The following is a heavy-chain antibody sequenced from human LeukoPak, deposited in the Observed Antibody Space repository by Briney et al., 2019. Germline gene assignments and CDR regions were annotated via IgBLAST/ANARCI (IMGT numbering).Heavy chain of an antibody. D-gene: IGHD3-16*01. Sequence: GGSLRLSCAASGFSFDDYDMSWVRQAPGKGLEWVSGINWNGGSTGYADSVKGRFTISRDNAKNSLYLQMNSLRAEDTVLYYCARVLYYYYGMDVWGQGTTVTVSS. CDR1: GFSFDDYD. J-gene: IGHJ6*02. V-gene: IGHV3-20*04. CDR3: ARVLYYYYGMDV. CDR2: INWNGGST.